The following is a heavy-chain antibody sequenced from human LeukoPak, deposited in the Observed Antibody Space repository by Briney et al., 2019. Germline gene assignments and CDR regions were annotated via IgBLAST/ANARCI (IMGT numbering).Heavy chain of an antibody. J-gene: IGHJ3*02. CDR1: GFTFSRYN. CDR2: IYSAGST. Sequence: PGGSLRLSCTASGFTFSRYNMNWVRQAPGKGLEWVSIIYSAGSTNYADSVKGRFTISRDNSKNTLYLQMSSLRAEDTAVYYCTLPLRDVFDIWGQGTMVTVSS. V-gene: IGHV3-53*01. CDR3: TLPLRDVFDI.